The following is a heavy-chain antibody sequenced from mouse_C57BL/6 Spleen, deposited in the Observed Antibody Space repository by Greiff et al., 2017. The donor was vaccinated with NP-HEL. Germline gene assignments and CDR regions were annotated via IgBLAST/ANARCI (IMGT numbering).Heavy chain of an antibody. Sequence: EVKLVESGGDLVKPGGSLKLSCAASGFTFSSYGMSWVRQTPDKRLEWVATISSGGSYTYYPDSVKGRFTISRDNAKNTLYLQMSSLKSEDTAMYYCARHGSSGPWFAYWGQGTLVTVSA. CDR1: GFTFSSYG. J-gene: IGHJ3*01. D-gene: IGHD3-2*02. V-gene: IGHV5-6*02. CDR3: ARHGSSGPWFAY. CDR2: ISSGGSYT.